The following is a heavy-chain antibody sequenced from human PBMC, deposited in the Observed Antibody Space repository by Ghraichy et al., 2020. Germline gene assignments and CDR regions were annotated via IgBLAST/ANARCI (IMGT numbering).Heavy chain of an antibody. Sequence: GGSLRLSCAASGFTFSSYWMSWVRQAPGKGLEWVANIKQDGSEKYYVDSVKGRFTISRDNAKNSLYLQMNSLRAEDTAVYYCAREKSAGANWFDPWGQGTLVTVSS. J-gene: IGHJ5*02. CDR3: AREKSAGANWFDP. D-gene: IGHD6-13*01. CDR1: GFTFSSYW. CDR2: IKQDGSEK. V-gene: IGHV3-7*03.